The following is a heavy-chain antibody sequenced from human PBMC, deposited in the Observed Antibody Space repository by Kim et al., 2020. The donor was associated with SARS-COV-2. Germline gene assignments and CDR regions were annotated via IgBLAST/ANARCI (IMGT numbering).Heavy chain of an antibody. CDR3: AQDGGWLNTS. Sequence: TNYEHSVKGRFTISRDNSKNTLYLQMNSLRADDTAVCYCAQDGGWLNTSWGLGTLVTVSS. V-gene: IGHV3-23*02. CDR2: T. D-gene: IGHD6-19*01. J-gene: IGHJ5*02.